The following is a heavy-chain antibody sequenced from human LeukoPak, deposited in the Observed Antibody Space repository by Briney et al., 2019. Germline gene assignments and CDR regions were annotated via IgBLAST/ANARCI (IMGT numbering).Heavy chain of an antibody. CDR2: INPSDGAT. J-gene: IGHJ6*03. Sequence: ASVKVSCKASGYTFTMYYIHWVRQAPGQGLEWMGMINPSDGATTYAQRFQGRVTMTRDMSTTTVYMDLRSLRSEDTAVYFCARGQRGGLSGCLVGLFASYYTYYYMDVWGRGTTVTVSS. V-gene: IGHV1-46*01. CDR1: GYTFTMYY. CDR3: ARGQRGGLSGCLVGLFASYYTYYYMDV. D-gene: IGHD3-10*01.